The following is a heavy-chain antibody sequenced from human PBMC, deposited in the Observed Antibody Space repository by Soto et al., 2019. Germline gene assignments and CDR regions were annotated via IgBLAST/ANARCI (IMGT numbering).Heavy chain of an antibody. J-gene: IGHJ4*02. Sequence: PGGSLRLSCAASGFTFSSYVMHWIRQAPGKGLEWVAVISSDGVNKYYADSVKGRFTISRDNFKNTLYLQMNSLRAEDTAVYYCAEGIFDYWGQGTLVTVSS. CDR1: GFTFSSYV. CDR2: ISSDGVNK. CDR3: AEGIFDY. D-gene: IGHD6-13*01. V-gene: IGHV3-30-3*01.